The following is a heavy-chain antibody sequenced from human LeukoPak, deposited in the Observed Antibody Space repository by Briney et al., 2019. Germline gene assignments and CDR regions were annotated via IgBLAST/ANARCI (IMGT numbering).Heavy chain of an antibody. D-gene: IGHD5-12*01. Sequence: PGGSLRLSCAASGFTFGNAWMSWVRQGPGKGLEWVGRIRSKTAGGTIDYAAPVKGRFTISRDDSKNTLHLQMNSLKIEDTAVYYCTTAIVAPMWDYWGQGTLVTVSS. CDR1: GFTFGNAW. CDR3: TTAIVAPMWDY. J-gene: IGHJ4*02. V-gene: IGHV3-15*01. CDR2: IRSKTAGGTI.